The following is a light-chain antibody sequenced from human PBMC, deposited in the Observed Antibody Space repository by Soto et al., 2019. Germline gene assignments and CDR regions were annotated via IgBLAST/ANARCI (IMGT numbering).Light chain of an antibody. Sequence: EIVLTHSPATLSLSPGEIATLSCRASQSVSSYLAWYQQKPGQAPRLLIYDASNRATGIPARFSGSGSGTDFTLTISSLEPEDFAVYYCQQRSNWAITFGQGTRLEIK. CDR2: DAS. CDR1: QSVSSY. J-gene: IGKJ5*01. CDR3: QQRSNWAIT. V-gene: IGKV3-11*01.